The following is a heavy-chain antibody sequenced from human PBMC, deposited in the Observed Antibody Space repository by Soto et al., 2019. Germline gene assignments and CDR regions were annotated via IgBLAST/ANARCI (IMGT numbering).Heavy chain of an antibody. Sequence: EFLKISFKGSGYSFTSYWISWVRQIPGKGLEWMGRIDPSDSYTNYSPSFQGHVTISADKSISTAYLQWSSLKASDTAMYYCAIGYCSSTSCFLHYYYYGMDVWGQGTTVTVSS. CDR1: GYSFTSYW. V-gene: IGHV5-10-1*01. CDR2: IDPSDSYT. CDR3: AIGYCSSTSCFLHYYYYGMDV. D-gene: IGHD2-2*03. J-gene: IGHJ6*02.